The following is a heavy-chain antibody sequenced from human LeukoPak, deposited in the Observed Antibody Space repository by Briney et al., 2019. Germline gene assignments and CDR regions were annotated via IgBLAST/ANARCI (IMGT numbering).Heavy chain of an antibody. D-gene: IGHD5-12*01. V-gene: IGHV4-31*03. CDR3: AGGAKISIDY. CDR1: GGSISSGGYY. J-gene: IGHJ4*02. CDR2: IYYSGST. Sequence: SETLSLTCTVSGGSISSGGYYWSWIRQHPGKGLEWIGYIYYSGSTYYNPSLKSRVTISVDTSKNQFSLKLSSVTAADTAVYYCAGGAKISIDYWGQGTLVTVSS.